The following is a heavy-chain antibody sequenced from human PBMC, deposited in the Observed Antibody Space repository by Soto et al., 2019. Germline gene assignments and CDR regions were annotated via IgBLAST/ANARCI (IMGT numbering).Heavy chain of an antibody. J-gene: IGHJ4*02. D-gene: IGHD2-2*01. V-gene: IGHV3-23*01. CDR1: GLPFSNHA. Sequence: EVQLLESGGALVQPGGSLRLSCAASGLPFSNHAMNWVRQAPGKGPGWVSTISDRGSTYYADSVKGRFTISRDNSKNTLYLQMNSLRAEDTAVYYCARDPGGHYCTSTSCLYFFDHWGQGTLVIVSS. CDR2: ISDRGST. CDR3: ARDPGGHYCTSTSCLYFFDH.